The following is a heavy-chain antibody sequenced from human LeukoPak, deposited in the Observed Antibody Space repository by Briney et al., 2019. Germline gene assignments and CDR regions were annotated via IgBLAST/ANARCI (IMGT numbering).Heavy chain of an antibody. V-gene: IGHV3-30-3*01. CDR1: GFTFSSYA. D-gene: IGHD3-10*01. CDR2: ISYDGSNK. J-gene: IGHJ5*02. Sequence: GRSLRLSCAASGFTFSSYAMHWVRQAPGKGLEWVAVISYDGSNKYYADSVKGRFTISRDNSKNTLYLQMNSLRAADTAVYYCARDPSDPAWFGDTTNWFDPWGQGTLVTVSS. CDR3: ARDPSDPAWFGDTTNWFDP.